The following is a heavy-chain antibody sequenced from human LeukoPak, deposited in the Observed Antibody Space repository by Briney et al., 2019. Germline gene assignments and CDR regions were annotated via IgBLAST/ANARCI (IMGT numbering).Heavy chain of an antibody. CDR2: IRYDGSNK. V-gene: IGHV3-30*02. D-gene: IGHD5-18*01. CDR3: AKDLEVETSMITDY. CDR1: EFTFSSYA. Sequence: GGSLRLSXAASEFTFSSYAMHWVRQAPGKGLEWVAFIRYDGSNKYYADSVKGRFTISRDNSKNTLYLQMNSLRAEDTAVYYCAKDLEVETSMITDYWGQGTLVTVSS. J-gene: IGHJ4*02.